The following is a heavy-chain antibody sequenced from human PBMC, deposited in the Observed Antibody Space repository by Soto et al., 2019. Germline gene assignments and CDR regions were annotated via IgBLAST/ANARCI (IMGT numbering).Heavy chain of an antibody. Sequence: QVQLVQAGAEVKKPGSSVKGSCKAAVDTDTKYVISWLRQAPGQGLEWMGGIFPKFGTTYSAQKLQDRLTITADESTSTVYMQLSSLRLDDTAVYYCEAEMTFGKLSVVWGQGTTVTVSS. CDR2: IFPKFGTT. J-gene: IGHJ6*02. CDR3: EAEMTFGKLSVV. V-gene: IGHV1-69*01. CDR1: VDTDTKYV. D-gene: IGHD3-16*02.